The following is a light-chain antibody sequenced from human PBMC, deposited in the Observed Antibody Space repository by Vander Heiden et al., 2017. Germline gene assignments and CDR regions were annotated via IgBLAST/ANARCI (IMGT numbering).Light chain of an antibody. CDR2: DVS. V-gene: IGLV2-14*03. J-gene: IGLJ3*02. CDR1: SSDIGGYKY. CDR3: SSYTSTSTWV. Sequence: QSALTQPASVSGSPGQSITISCTGTSSDIGGYKYVSWYQQHPGKAPKLMSYDVSNRPSGVSNRFSGSKSGSTASLTISGLQAEDEGDYYCSSYTSTSTWVFGGGTKLTVL.